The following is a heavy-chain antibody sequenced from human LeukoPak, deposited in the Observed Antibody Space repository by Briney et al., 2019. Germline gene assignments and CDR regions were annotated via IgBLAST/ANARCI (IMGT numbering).Heavy chain of an antibody. Sequence: SETLSLTCTVSGGSISSYYWSWIRQPPGKGLEWIGYIYYSGSTNYNPSLKSRVTISVDTSKNQFSLKLSSVTAADTAVYYCAREGSYDFWSGGAFDIWGQGTMVTVSS. CDR1: GGSISSYY. J-gene: IGHJ3*02. CDR2: IYYSGST. D-gene: IGHD3-3*01. V-gene: IGHV4-59*01. CDR3: AREGSYDFWSGGAFDI.